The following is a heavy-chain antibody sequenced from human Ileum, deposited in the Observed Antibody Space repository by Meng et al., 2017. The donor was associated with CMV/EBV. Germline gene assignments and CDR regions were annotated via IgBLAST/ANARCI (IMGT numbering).Heavy chain of an antibody. J-gene: IGHJ4*02. CDR1: SISSGGYY. Sequence: SISSGGYYWSWIRQHPGKGLEWIGYIYYSGSTYYNPSLKSRVTISVDTSKNQFSLKLSSVTAADTAVYYCARVNRNGVCYTRCPYFDYWGQGTLVTVSS. CDR3: ARVNRNGVCYTRCPYFDY. CDR2: IYYSGST. D-gene: IGHD2-8*01. V-gene: IGHV4-31*02.